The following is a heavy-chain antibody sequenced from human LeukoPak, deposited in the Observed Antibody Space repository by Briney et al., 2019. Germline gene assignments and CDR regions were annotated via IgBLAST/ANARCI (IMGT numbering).Heavy chain of an antibody. J-gene: IGHJ4*02. CDR2: ISNDGSNK. V-gene: IGHV3-30*03. Sequence: GGSLRLSCAASGFTFSSYGMHWVRQAPGKGLEWVAVISNDGSNKHYGDSVKGRFTISRDNSKNTLYLQMDSLRAEDTAVYYCASRPRDAAALDYWGQGTPVTVSS. CDR1: GFTFSSYG. CDR3: ASRPRDAAALDY. D-gene: IGHD6-13*01.